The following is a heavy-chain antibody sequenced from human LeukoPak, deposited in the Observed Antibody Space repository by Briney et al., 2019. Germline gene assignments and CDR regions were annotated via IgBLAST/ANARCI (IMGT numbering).Heavy chain of an antibody. D-gene: IGHD1-26*01. CDR1: GFTFSSYE. Sequence: QPGGSLRLSCAASGFTFSSYEMNWVRQAPGKGLEWVSYISSSGSTIYYADSVKGRFTISRDNAKNSLYLQMNSLRAEDTAVYYCAREGQWDLFDCWGQGTLVTVSS. CDR2: ISSSGSTI. J-gene: IGHJ4*02. CDR3: AREGQWDLFDC. V-gene: IGHV3-48*03.